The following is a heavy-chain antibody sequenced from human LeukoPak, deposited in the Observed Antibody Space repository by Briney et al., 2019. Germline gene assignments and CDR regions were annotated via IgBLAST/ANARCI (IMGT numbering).Heavy chain of an antibody. V-gene: IGHV3-33*08. CDR1: GFTFSRYW. D-gene: IGHD3-22*01. CDR3: ARDGSSGYLHFDY. J-gene: IGHJ4*02. Sequence: GGSLRLSCAGSGFTFSRYWLHWVRQAPGKGLEWVAVIWHDGSHKYYSDPVKGRFTIPRDNSKNTLYLQMNSLRVEDTAVYYCARDGSSGYLHFDYWGQGTLVTVSS. CDR2: IWHDGSHK.